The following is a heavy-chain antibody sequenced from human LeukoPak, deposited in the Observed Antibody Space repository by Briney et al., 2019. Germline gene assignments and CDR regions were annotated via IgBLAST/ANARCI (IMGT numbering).Heavy chain of an antibody. V-gene: IGHV1-69*13. CDR3: ARGPEGNRVPDYFDY. CDR1: GGTFSSYA. D-gene: IGHD1/OR15-1a*01. J-gene: IGHJ4*02. Sequence: ASVKVSCKASGGTFSSYAISWVRQAPGQGLEWMGGIIPIFGTANYAQKFQGRVTITADESTSTAYMELSSLRSEDTAVYHCARGPEGNRVPDYFDYWGQGTLVTVSS. CDR2: IIPIFGTA.